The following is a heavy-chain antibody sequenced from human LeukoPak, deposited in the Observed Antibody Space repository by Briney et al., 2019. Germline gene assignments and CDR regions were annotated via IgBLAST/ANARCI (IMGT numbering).Heavy chain of an antibody. Sequence: SVKVSCMASGGTFRSYAISWVRQAPGHGLGWMGGIIAIFGTANYAQKFQGRVTITTDETTSTAYMERSSLRSEDTAVYYCAKGELLLVYWGQGTLVTVFS. CDR2: IIAIFGTA. J-gene: IGHJ4*02. CDR1: GGTFRSYA. V-gene: IGHV1-69*05. CDR3: AKGELLLVY. D-gene: IGHD1-26*01.